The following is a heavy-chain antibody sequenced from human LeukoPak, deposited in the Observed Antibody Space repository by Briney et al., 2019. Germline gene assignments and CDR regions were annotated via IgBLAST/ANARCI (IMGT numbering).Heavy chain of an antibody. CDR3: ARDVRDGYSDDAFDI. Sequence: PSQTLSLTCTVSGGSISSGGYYWSWIRQHPGKGLEWIGYIYYSGSTYYNPSLKSRVTISVDTSKNQFSLKLSSVTAADTAVYYCARDVRDGYSDDAFDIWGQGTMVTVSS. V-gene: IGHV4-31*03. CDR2: IYYSGST. D-gene: IGHD5-24*01. CDR1: GGSISSGGYY. J-gene: IGHJ3*02.